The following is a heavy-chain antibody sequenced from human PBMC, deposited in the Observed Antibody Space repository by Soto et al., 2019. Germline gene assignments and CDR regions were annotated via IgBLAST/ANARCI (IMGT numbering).Heavy chain of an antibody. CDR3: AKDRTVAARNFDY. CDR2: ISTSIDAT. V-gene: IGHV3-23*01. CDR1: GFTFSNYA. D-gene: IGHD6-6*01. Sequence: GGSLRLSCAASGFTFSNYAMGWVRQAPGKGLEWVSSISTSIDATYYADSVKGRFTISRDDSKHTLYLQMNSLRAEDTAVYYCAKDRTVAARNFDYWGPGTLVTVSS. J-gene: IGHJ4*02.